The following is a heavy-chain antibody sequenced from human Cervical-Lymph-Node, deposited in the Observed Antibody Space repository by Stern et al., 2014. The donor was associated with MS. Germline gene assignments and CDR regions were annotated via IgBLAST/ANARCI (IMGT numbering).Heavy chain of an antibody. J-gene: IGHJ4*02. V-gene: IGHV1-69*01. Sequence: QVQLVQSGAGMKKPGSSVKVSCKASGGSFSSYAVNWVRQAPGQAPEWMGGIIPMFGAANYAQKFQGRVTLIADESTSTVYMEMISLTSEDTAVYYCTREATAHSGTFDFRGQGTLVTV. CDR2: IIPMFGAA. CDR1: GGSFSSYA. D-gene: IGHD1-14*01. CDR3: TREATAHSGTFDF.